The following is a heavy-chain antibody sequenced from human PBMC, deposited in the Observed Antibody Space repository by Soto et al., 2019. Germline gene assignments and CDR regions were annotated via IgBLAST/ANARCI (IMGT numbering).Heavy chain of an antibody. CDR3: ARENYYGSGSYFFDY. D-gene: IGHD3-10*01. CDR2: IIPILGIA. V-gene: IGHV1-69*08. CDR1: GGTFSSYT. J-gene: IGHJ4*02. Sequence: QVQLVQSGAEVKKPGSSVKVSCKASGGTFSSYTISWVRQAPGQGLGWMGRIIPILGIANYAQKFQGRVTITADKSTSTAYMELSSLRSEDTAVYYCARENYYGSGSYFFDYWGQGTLVTVSS.